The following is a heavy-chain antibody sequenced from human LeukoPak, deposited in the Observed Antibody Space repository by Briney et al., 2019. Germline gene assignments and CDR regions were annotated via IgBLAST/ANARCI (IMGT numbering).Heavy chain of an antibody. V-gene: IGHV3-30*02. CDR1: GFTFSSYG. J-gene: IGHJ4*02. CDR3: ANGATGDY. Sequence: GGSLRLSCAASGFTFSSYGMHWVRQAPGKGREWVAFIRYDGSNKYYADPVKVRVTITRDNSKNTLYLQMNSLRAEDTAVYYCANGATGDYWRQGSLVTVSS. D-gene: IGHD1-26*01. CDR2: IRYDGSNK.